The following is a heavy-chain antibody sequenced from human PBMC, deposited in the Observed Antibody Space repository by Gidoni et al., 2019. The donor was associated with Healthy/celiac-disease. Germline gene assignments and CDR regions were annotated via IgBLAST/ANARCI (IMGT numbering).Heavy chain of an antibody. CDR1: GFSFSSYG. J-gene: IGHJ6*02. Sequence: QVQLVESGGGGVQPGRSLRLSCAASGFSFSSYGMHWVRQAPGKGLEWVAVISYDGSTKYYADSVKGRFTISRDNSKNTLYLQMNSLRAEDTAVYYCAKEGGSYHPGMDVWGQGTTVTVSS. CDR3: AKEGGSYHPGMDV. CDR2: ISYDGSTK. V-gene: IGHV3-30*18. D-gene: IGHD1-26*01.